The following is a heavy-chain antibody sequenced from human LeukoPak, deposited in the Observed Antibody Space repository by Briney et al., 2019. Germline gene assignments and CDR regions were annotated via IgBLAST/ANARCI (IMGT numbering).Heavy chain of an antibody. J-gene: IGHJ5*02. Sequence: PSETLSLTCTVSGGSISSYYWSWIRQPPGKGLEWIGYIYYSGSTNYNPSLKSRVTISVDTSKNQFSLKLSSVTAADTAVYYCARGGGYGDYLSWFDPWGQGTLVTVSS. CDR1: GGSISSYY. CDR3: ARGGGYGDYLSWFDP. D-gene: IGHD4-17*01. V-gene: IGHV4-59*01. CDR2: IYYSGST.